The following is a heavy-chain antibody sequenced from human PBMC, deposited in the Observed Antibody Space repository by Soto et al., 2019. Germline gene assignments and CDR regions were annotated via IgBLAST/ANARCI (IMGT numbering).Heavy chain of an antibody. Sequence: QLQLQESGSGLVKPSQTLSLTCAVSGGAISSGGYSWSWIRQPPGQGLEGIGYIYHSGSTYYNPSLKSRVTSSVDRSKNQFSLKLISVTAADTAVYYCAAGGGLPRYYWGQGTLVTVSS. V-gene: IGHV4-30-2*01. CDR1: GGAISSGGYS. CDR3: AAGGGLPRYY. D-gene: IGHD5-12*01. CDR2: IYHSGST. J-gene: IGHJ4*02.